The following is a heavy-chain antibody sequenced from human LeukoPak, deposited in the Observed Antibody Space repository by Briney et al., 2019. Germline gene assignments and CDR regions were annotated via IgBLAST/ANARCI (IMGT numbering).Heavy chain of an antibody. CDR3: AREGFVGPFDF. Sequence: HGASVKVSCKASGYTFTSYHMHRVRQAPGQGLEWIGIINPTGHSTNSAQNFQGRVTMTTDTTTTTVYMELNRLKFEDTAVYYCAREGFVGPFDFWGQGTLVTVSS. CDR2: INPTGHST. J-gene: IGHJ4*02. V-gene: IGHV1-46*01. CDR1: GYTFTSYH. D-gene: IGHD1-26*01.